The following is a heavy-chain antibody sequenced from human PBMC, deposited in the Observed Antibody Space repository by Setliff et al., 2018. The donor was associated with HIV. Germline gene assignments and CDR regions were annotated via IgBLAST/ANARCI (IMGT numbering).Heavy chain of an antibody. J-gene: IGHJ6*02. CDR3: ARENGRTNYYYYYGMDV. Sequence: PSETLSLTCSISGGSISSYSWSWIRQVPGKGLEWIGNIYYGGSANYKPSLKSRVTISVDTSKNQFSLKLTSVSAADTAVYYCARENGRTNYYYYYGMDVWGQGTTVTVSS. CDR1: GGSISSYS. CDR2: IYYGGSA. V-gene: IGHV4-59*12.